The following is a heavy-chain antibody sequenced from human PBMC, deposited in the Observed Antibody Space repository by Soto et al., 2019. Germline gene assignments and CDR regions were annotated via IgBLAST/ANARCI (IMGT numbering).Heavy chain of an antibody. CDR1: GFTFTCSA. J-gene: IGHJ3*02. CDR2: IVVGSGNT. D-gene: IGHD3-22*01. CDR3: AAQLAYYYDSSGYPDAFDI. V-gene: IGHV1-58*01. Sequence: ASVKVSCKAPGFTFTCSALQWVRQARGQRLEWIGWIVVGSGNTNYAQKFQERVTITRDMSTSTAYMELSSLRSEDTAVYYCAAQLAYYYDSSGYPDAFDIWGQGTMVT.